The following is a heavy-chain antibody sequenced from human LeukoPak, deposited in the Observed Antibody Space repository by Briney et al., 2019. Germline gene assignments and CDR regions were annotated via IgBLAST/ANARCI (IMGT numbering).Heavy chain of an antibody. CDR3: AKDVPSYCTNGVCYPDY. V-gene: IGHV3-43*02. CDR1: GFTFDDYA. Sequence: PGGSLRLSCAASGFTFDDYAMHWVRQAPGKGLEWVSLISGDGGSTYYADSVKGRFTISRDNSENSLYLQMNSLRTEDTALYYCAKDVPSYCTNGVCYPDYWGQGTLVTVSS. J-gene: IGHJ4*02. D-gene: IGHD2-8*01. CDR2: ISGDGGST.